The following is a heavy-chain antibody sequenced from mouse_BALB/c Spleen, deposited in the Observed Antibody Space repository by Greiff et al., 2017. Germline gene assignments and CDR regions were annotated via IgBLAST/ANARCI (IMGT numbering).Heavy chain of an antibody. J-gene: IGHJ4*01. Sequence: VQLKESGPGLVKPSQSLSLTCTVTGYSITSDYAWNWIRQFPGNKLEWMGYISYSGSTSYNPSLKSRISITRDTSKNQFFLQLNSVTTEDPATYYCERCHYYGSSYAMDYWGQGTSVTVSS. CDR1: GYSITSDYA. CDR2: ISYSGST. CDR3: ERCHYYGSSYAMDY. V-gene: IGHV3-2*02. D-gene: IGHD1-1*01.